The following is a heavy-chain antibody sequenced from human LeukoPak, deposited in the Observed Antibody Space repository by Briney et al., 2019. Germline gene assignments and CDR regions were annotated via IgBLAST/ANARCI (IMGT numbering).Heavy chain of an antibody. CDR1: GFTFSNFA. Sequence: GGSLRLSCAASGFTFSNFAMHWVRQAPGKGLEWVTVISYDGSTKYYADSVKGRFTISRENSKYTLYLQMNSLRAEDTAVYYCGRDRPVGHDDTGGHNWFDPWGQGTLVTVSS. D-gene: IGHD3-22*01. J-gene: IGHJ5*02. V-gene: IGHV3-30-3*01. CDR3: GRDRPVGHDDTGGHNWFDP. CDR2: ISYDGSTK.